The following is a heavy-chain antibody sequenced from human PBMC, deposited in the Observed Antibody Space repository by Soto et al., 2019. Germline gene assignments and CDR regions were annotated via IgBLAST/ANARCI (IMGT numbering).Heavy chain of an antibody. Sequence: PSEMLSLTCTVSCGSISSSSYYWGWIRQPPGKGLEWIGSIYYSGNTYYNPSLKSRATISVDTSKNQFSLKLNSVTAADTAVYYCASXTGVIILYYYYYMDVWGKGTTVTVSS. J-gene: IGHJ6*03. CDR1: CGSISSSSYY. V-gene: IGHV4-39*01. CDR3: ASXTGVIILYYYYYMDV. D-gene: IGHD3-3*01. CDR2: IYYSGNT.